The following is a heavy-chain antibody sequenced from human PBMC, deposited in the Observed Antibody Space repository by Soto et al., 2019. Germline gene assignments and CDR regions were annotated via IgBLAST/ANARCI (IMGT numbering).Heavy chain of an antibody. CDR2: FYYSGST. CDR1: GGSISSYY. J-gene: IGHJ4*02. D-gene: IGHD3-22*01. Sequence: SETLSLTCTVSGGSISSYYWSWIRQPPGKGLEWIGCFYYSGSTNYNPSLKSRVTISVDRSKNQFSLKLSSVTAADTAVYYCARGGVDYYDSSGYYFSPYYFDYWGQGTLVTVSS. CDR3: ARGGVDYYDSSGYYFSPYYFDY. V-gene: IGHV4-59*12.